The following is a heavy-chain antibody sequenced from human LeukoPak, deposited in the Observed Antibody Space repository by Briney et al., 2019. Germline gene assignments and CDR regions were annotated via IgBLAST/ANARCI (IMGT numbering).Heavy chain of an antibody. CDR3: ARDGGYSYGYYYYYMDV. CDR1: GFTFSSYE. CDR2: ISSSGSTI. D-gene: IGHD5-18*01. Sequence: GGSLRLSCAASGFTFSSYEMNWVRQAPGKGLEWVSYISSSGSTIYYADSVKGRFTISRDNAKNSLYLQMNSLRAEDTAVYYCARDGGYSYGYYYYYMDVWGKGTTVTVSS. V-gene: IGHV3-48*03. J-gene: IGHJ6*03.